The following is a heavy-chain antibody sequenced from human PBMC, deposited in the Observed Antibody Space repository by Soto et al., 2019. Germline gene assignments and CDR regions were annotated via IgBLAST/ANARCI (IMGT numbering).Heavy chain of an antibody. CDR1: GYTFTGYY. CDR3: ARDSSGWYVAFDI. Sequence: ASVKVSCKVSGYTFTGYYMHWVRQAPGQGLEWMGWINPNSGGTNYAQKFQGRVTMTRDTSISTAYMELSRLRSDDTAVYYCARDSSGWYVAFDIWGQGTMVTVSS. CDR2: INPNSGGT. J-gene: IGHJ3*02. V-gene: IGHV1-2*02. D-gene: IGHD6-19*01.